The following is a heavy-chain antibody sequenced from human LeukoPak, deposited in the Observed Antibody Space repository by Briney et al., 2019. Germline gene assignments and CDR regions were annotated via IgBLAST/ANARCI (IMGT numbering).Heavy chain of an antibody. CDR3: AKSADSSGYYYGLWDY. CDR2: IYSDGKT. V-gene: IGHV3-53*01. D-gene: IGHD3-22*01. J-gene: IGHJ4*02. CDR1: GFTVRTNY. Sequence: GGSLRLSCAASGFTVRTNYMTWVRQAPGKGLEWVSEIYSDGKTYYAASVKGRFSISRDNSKNTLYLQMNSLRAEDTAVYYCAKSADSSGYYYGLWDYWGQGTLVTVSS.